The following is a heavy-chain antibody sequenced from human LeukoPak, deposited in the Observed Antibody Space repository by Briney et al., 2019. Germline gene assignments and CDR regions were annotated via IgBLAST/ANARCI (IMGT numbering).Heavy chain of an antibody. D-gene: IGHD3-16*01. V-gene: IGHV5-51*01. CDR2: IYPGDSDT. J-gene: IGHJ4*02. Sequence: GESLKISCKGSGYSFTSYWIGWVRQMPGKGLEWMGIIYPGDSDTRYSPSFRGQVTISADKSISTAYLQWSSLKASDTAMYYCARQTFLGEGPPAVGFEYWGQGVLVTVSS. CDR3: ARQTFLGEGPPAVGFEY. CDR1: GYSFTSYW.